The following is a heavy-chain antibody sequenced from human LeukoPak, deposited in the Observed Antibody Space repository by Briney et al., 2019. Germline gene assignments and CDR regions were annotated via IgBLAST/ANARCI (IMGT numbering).Heavy chain of an antibody. D-gene: IGHD4-23*01. V-gene: IGHV1-18*01. CDR2: ISAYNGNT. CDR3: ARAYVKGGYGGHLFAT. J-gene: IGHJ5*02. CDR1: GYTFSSYG. Sequence: VASVKVSCKDPGYTFSSYGISCVRQAPGQGLEWMGWISAYNGNTNYAQKLQGRVTMTTDTSTSTAYMQLRSLRSDGSAVYYFARAYVKGGYGGHLFATWGQGTLVTVSS.